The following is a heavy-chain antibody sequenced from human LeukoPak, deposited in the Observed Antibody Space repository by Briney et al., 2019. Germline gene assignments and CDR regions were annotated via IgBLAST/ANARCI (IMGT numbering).Heavy chain of an antibody. CDR1: GYTFTAYY. Sequence: ASVTVSCKASGYTFTAYYMHWVRQAPGQGLEWMGWINSNSGDTNYAQKFQGRVTMTRDTSISTAYMELSRLRSDDTAIYYCARDGALDYWGQGTLVTVSS. D-gene: IGHD3-16*01. V-gene: IGHV1-2*02. J-gene: IGHJ4*02. CDR3: ARDGALDY. CDR2: INSNSGDT.